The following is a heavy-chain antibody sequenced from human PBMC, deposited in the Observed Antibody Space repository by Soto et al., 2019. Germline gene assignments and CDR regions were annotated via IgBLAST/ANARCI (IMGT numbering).Heavy chain of an antibody. CDR2: IWYDGSNK. J-gene: IGHJ4*02. D-gene: IGHD2-2*01. CDR3: ARVPSMTPVFFDY. V-gene: IGHV3-33*01. CDR1: GFTFSSYG. Sequence: QVQLVESGGGVVQPGRSLRLSCAASGFTFSSYGMHWVRQAPGKGLEWVAVIWYDGSNKYYADSVKGRFTISRDNSKNTLYLQMNSLRAADTAVYYCARVPSMTPVFFDYWGQGTLVTVSS.